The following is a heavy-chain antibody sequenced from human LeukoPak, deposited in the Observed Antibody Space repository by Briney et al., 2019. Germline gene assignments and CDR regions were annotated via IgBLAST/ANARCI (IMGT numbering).Heavy chain of an antibody. CDR2: ISGSRT. Sequence: GGALRLSCAASGFTLNSYGMSCGGQAPGEGLEWVSSISGSRTSYAASVKGRFTISRDNYKNPLYLQMSSLRAEDTAVYYCSKDLRIGTFGYFDYWGQGTLVSVSS. J-gene: IGHJ4*02. CDR3: SKDLRIGTFGYFDY. D-gene: IGHD1-1*01. V-gene: IGHV3-23*01. CDR1: GFTLNSYG.